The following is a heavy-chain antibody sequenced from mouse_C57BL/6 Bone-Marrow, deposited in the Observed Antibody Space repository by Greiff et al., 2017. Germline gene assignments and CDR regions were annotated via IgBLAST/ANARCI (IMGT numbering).Heavy chain of an antibody. CDR1: GFTFSDAW. Sequence: EVQLQESGGGLVQPGGSMKLSCAASGFTFSDAWMDWVRPSPEKGLEWVAEISNKANNHATYYAESVKGRFTISRDDSKSSVYQQMNSLRAEDTGIYYCTRGRAYGDYWGQGTTLTVSS. CDR3: TRGRAYGDY. V-gene: IGHV6-6*01. J-gene: IGHJ2*01. CDR2: ISNKANNHAT. D-gene: IGHD1-1*01.